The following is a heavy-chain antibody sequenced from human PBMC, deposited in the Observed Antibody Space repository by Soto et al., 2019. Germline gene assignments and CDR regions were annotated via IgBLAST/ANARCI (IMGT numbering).Heavy chain of an antibody. J-gene: IGHJ4*02. V-gene: IGHV3-21*01. CDR1: GFTFSTYS. Sequence: EAQLVESGGGLVKPGGSLRLSCAASGFTFSTYSMNWVRQAPGKGLEWVSSISSSRGYRSYADSVKGRFTISRDNAKNSLYLQMDSLRAEDTAVYYCARGRSINTNMDYLGQGTLVTVSS. D-gene: IGHD2-2*01. CDR3: ARGRSINTNMDY. CDR2: ISSSRGYR.